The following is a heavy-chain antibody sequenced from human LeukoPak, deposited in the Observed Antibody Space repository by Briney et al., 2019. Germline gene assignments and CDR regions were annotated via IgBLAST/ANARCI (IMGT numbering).Heavy chain of an antibody. CDR2: MNPSGGTT. CDR3: AREESGGLFDY. D-gene: IGHD3-16*01. CDR1: GYTFSRCY. J-gene: IGHJ4*02. Sequence: ASVRVSCKASGYTFSRCYIHWVRQAPGQGLEWMGKMNPSGGTTTYAQKFQGRVTVTRDTPTSTVYMEMSSLRPEDTAVYYCAREESGGLFDYWGQGTLVTVSS. V-gene: IGHV1-46*01.